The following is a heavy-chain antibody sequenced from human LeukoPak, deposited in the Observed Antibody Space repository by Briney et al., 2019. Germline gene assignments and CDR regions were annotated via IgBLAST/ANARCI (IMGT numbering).Heavy chain of an antibody. CDR1: GGTFSSYA. Sequence: SVKVSCKASGGTFSSYAISWVRQAPGQGLEWMGRIIHILGIANYAQKFQGRVTITADKSTSTAYMDLSSLRSEDTAVYYCARYLEAVYSLRPPKPPPFGGEGPTVTVSS. D-gene: IGHD2-15*01. J-gene: IGHJ6*04. CDR3: ARYLEAVYSLRPPKPPPF. V-gene: IGHV1-69*04. CDR2: IIHILGIA.